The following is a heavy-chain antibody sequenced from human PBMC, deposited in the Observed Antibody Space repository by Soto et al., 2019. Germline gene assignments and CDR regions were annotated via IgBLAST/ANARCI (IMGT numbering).Heavy chain of an antibody. CDR1: GYTFTSYY. V-gene: IGHV1-46*01. J-gene: IGHJ4*02. D-gene: IGHD1-26*01. CDR2: INPSGGST. CDR3: ASGKGIVGARYYFHY. Sequence: GASVKVSCKASGYTFTSYYMHWVRQAPGQGLEWMGIINPSGGSTSYAQKFQGRVTMTRDTSTSTVYMELSSLRSEDTAVYYCASGKGIVGARYYFHYWGQGTLVTVSS.